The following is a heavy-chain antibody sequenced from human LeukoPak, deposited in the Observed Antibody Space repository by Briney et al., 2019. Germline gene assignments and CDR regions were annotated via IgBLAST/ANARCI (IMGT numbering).Heavy chain of an antibody. CDR3: ARDSPLWFGGDV. J-gene: IGHJ6*04. V-gene: IGHV3-21*01. D-gene: IGHD3-10*01. Sequence: GGSLRLSCVVSGFSFRTYSMNWVRQAPGKGLEWVSSISSSSSYIYYADSVKGRFTISRDNAKNSLYLQMNSLRAEDTAVYYCARDSPLWFGGDVWGKGTTVTVSS. CDR2: ISSSSSYI. CDR1: GFSFRTYS.